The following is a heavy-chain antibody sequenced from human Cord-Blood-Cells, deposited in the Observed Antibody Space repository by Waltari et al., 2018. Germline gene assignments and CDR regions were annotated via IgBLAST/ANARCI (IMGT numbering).Heavy chain of an antibody. CDR1: GFTFRSSG. Sequence: QVQMVDSGGGVVQPGRSMRLSCAVPGFTFRSSGLQWVRQAPGKGLEWVAVIWYDGSNKYYADSVKGRFTISRDNSKNTLYLQMNSLRAEDTAVYYCASSTAFDIWGQGTMVTVSS. CDR3: ASSTAFDI. V-gene: IGHV3-33*01. CDR2: IWYDGSNK. J-gene: IGHJ3*02.